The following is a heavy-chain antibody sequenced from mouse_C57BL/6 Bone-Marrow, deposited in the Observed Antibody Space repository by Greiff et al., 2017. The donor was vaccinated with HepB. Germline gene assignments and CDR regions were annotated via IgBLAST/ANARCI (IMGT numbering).Heavy chain of an antibody. CDR3: ARSPDGYYVLAY. V-gene: IGHV1-55*01. CDR2: IYPGSGST. D-gene: IGHD2-3*01. CDR1: GYTFTSYW. J-gene: IGHJ3*01. Sequence: QVQLKQPGAELVKPGASVKMSCKASGYTFTSYWITWVKQRPGQGLEWIGDIYPGSGSTNYNEKFKSKATLTVDTSSSTAYMQLSSLTSEDSAVYYCARSPDGYYVLAYWGQGTLVTVSA.